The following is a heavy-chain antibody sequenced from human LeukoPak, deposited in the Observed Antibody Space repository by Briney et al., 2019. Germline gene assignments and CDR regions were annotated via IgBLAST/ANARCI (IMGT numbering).Heavy chain of an antibody. CDR1: GFTFSSYS. CDR2: TSYDGQNK. CDR3: AKDGLAGRFDSTAPGIYDGLDV. Sequence: PGGSLRLSCAASGFTFSSYSMNWVRQAPGKGLEWVAVTSYDGQNKQYGESVRGRFTISRDNSKNTLYLQMNSLRREDTAIYYCAKDGLAGRFDSTAPGIYDGLDVWGQGTTVTVSS. D-gene: IGHD3-10*01. J-gene: IGHJ6*02. V-gene: IGHV3-30*18.